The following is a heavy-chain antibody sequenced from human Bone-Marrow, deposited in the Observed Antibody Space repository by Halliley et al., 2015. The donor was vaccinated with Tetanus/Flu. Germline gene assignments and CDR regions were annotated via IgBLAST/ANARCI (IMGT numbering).Heavy chain of an antibody. V-gene: IGHV4-59*01. Sequence: TLSLTCTISGGSINKYYWSWIRQPPGKGLEWIGYIYYSGSTSYNPSLKSRVTISVDKSKNQFSVNLRSVTAADTAVYYCAREAYSYYGMDVWGQGTTVIVSS. CDR2: IYYSGST. CDR3: AREAYSYYGMDV. J-gene: IGHJ6*02. CDR1: GGSINKYY.